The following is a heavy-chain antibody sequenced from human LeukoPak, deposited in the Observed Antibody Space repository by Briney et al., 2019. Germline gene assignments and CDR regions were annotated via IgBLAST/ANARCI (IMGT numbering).Heavy chain of an antibody. Sequence: KPSETLSLTCAVYGGSFSGYYWSWIRQPPGKGLEWIGEINHSGSTNYNPSLKSRVTISVDTSKNQFSLKLSSVTAADTAVYYCARDGYNRVQDYWGQGTLVTVSS. D-gene: IGHD5-24*01. CDR1: GGSFSGYY. V-gene: IGHV4-34*01. CDR2: INHSGST. CDR3: ARDGYNRVQDY. J-gene: IGHJ4*02.